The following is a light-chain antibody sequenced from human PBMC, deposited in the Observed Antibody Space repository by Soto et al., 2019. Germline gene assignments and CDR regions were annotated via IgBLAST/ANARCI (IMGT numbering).Light chain of an antibody. J-gene: IGKJ1*01. CDR1: QSFSSSY. CDR3: QQYNNWLTWT. V-gene: IGKV3-15*01. CDR2: GAS. Sequence: EIVLTQSPGTLSLSPGERATLSCRASQSFSSSYLAWYQQKPGQAPRLLIYGASTRVTGIPARFSGIGSGTEFNLTISSLHSEDFAVYYCQQYNNWLTWTFGQGTKVDIK.